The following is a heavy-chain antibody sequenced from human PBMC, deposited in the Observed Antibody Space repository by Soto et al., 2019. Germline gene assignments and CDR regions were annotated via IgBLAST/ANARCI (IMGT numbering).Heavy chain of an antibody. CDR2: IHYSGST. CDR1: GDSISSYY. J-gene: IGHJ5*02. V-gene: IGHV4-59*01. Sequence: PSETLSLTCTVSGDSISSYYWSWIRQPPGKGLEWIGYIHYSGSTNYNPSLKSRVTISVDTSKNQFSLKLSSVTAADTAVYYCAREAYYDYVWGSMNWFDPWGQGTLVTVSS. D-gene: IGHD3-16*01. CDR3: AREAYYDYVWGSMNWFDP.